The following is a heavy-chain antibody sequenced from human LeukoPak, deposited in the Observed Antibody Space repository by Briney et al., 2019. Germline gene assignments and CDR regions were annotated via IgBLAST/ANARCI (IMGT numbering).Heavy chain of an antibody. CDR1: VYSFTGYY. Sequence: AAVKVSCKPSVYSFTGYYMHWVRQAPRQRLEWVGWINPNSCGRNYAQKFQGRVTMTRVTSISTAYMHLGRLRSDDTAVYCCARDLESYSGPFDYWGQGTLVTVSS. J-gene: IGHJ4*02. D-gene: IGHD5-12*01. V-gene: IGHV1-2*02. CDR3: ARDLESYSGPFDY. CDR2: INPNSCGR.